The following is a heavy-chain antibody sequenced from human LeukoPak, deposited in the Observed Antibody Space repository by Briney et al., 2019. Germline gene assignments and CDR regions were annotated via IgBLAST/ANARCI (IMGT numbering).Heavy chain of an antibody. CDR2: ISSSSSYI. CDR1: GFTFSSYS. V-gene: IGHV3-21*01. Sequence: GGSLRLSCAASGFTFSSYSMNWVRQAPGKGLEWVSSISSSSSYIYYADSVKGRFTISRDNAKNSLYLQMNSLRAEDTAVYYCAREGYSDYDFWSGYRGGYFDYWGQGTLVTVSS. D-gene: IGHD3-3*01. J-gene: IGHJ4*02. CDR3: AREGYSDYDFWSGYRGGYFDY.